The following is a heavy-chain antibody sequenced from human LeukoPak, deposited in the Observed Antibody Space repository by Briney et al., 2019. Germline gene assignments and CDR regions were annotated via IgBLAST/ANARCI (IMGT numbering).Heavy chain of an antibody. D-gene: IGHD6-6*01. J-gene: IGHJ4*02. Sequence: SETLSLTCTVSGGSISSYYWSWIRQPPGKGLEWIGYIYTSGSTNYNPSLKSRVTISVDTSKNQFSLKLSSVTAADTAVYYCARHASPDSSSSEFDYWGQGTLVTVSS. CDR1: GGSISSYY. CDR2: IYTSGST. V-gene: IGHV4-4*09. CDR3: ARHASPDSSSSEFDY.